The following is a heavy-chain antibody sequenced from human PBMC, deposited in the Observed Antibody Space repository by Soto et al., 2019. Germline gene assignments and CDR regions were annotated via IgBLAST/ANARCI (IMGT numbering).Heavy chain of an antibody. V-gene: IGHV3-48*01. J-gene: IGHJ4*02. CDR1: GFTFSSYS. CDR2: ISSSSSTI. D-gene: IGHD3-9*01. CDR3: VRGRPVTTPGPNCDY. Sequence: EVQLVESWGGLVQPGGSLRLSCVGSGFTFSSYSMNWVRQAPGKGLEWVSYISSSSSTIYYADSVKGRFTISRDNAENSQYLQMNSLRAEDTALYYCVRGRPVTTPGPNCDYGGQGTLVTVSS.